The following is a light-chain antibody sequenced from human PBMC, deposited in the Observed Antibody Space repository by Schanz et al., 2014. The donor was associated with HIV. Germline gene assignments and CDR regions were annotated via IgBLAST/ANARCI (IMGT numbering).Light chain of an antibody. CDR1: QSVRSD. CDR3: QQYNNWPPIT. CDR2: GAS. Sequence: EVVMTQSPATLSVSPGERATLSCRASQSVRSDLAWYQQRPGQAPSLLIYGASTRATGVPARFSGRGSGTEFTLTISSLQSEDFAVYYCQQYNNWPPITFGQGTRLE. V-gene: IGKV3-15*01. J-gene: IGKJ5*01.